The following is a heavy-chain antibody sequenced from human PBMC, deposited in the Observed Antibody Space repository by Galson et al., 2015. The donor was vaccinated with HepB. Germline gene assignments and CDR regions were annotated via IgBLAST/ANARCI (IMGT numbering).Heavy chain of an antibody. J-gene: IGHJ6*02. Sequence: CAISGDSVSNNNAAWYWIRQSPLRGLEWLGRTYYRAKWYNDYSESLRSRITINSDTSKNQFSLQLNSVTPEDTAVYYCARVSGTIYYYGMDVWGQGTTVSVSS. CDR1: GDSVSNNNAA. CDR3: ARVSGTIYYYGMDV. V-gene: IGHV6-1*01. D-gene: IGHD6-13*01. CDR2: TYYRAKWYN.